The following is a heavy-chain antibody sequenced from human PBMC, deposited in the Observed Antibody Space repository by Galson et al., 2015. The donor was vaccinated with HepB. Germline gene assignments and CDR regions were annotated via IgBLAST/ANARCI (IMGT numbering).Heavy chain of an antibody. CDR2: IYYSGST. J-gene: IGHJ4*02. D-gene: IGHD3-16*02. CDR3: ARGTYDYVWGSYRYTRFDY. CDR1: GGSISSGGYY. Sequence: TLSLTCTVSGGSISSGGYYWSWIRQHPGKGLEWIGYIYYSGSTYYNPSLKSRVTISVDTSKNQFSLKLSSVTAADTAVYYCARGTYDYVWGSYRYTRFDYWGQGTLVTVSS. V-gene: IGHV4-31*03.